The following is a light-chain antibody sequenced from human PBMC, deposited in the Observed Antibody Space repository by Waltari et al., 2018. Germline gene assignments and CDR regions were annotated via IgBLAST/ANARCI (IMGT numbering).Light chain of an antibody. CDR1: QSVSSSY. CDR2: RAS. CDR3: QQYGSSPPLT. J-gene: IGKJ4*01. V-gene: IGKV3-20*01. Sequence: EIVLTQSPGTLSLSPGERATLSCRASQSVSSSYLARYQQKPGQAPRLLIFRASSRATGIPDRFSGSGSGTDFTLTISRLEPEDFAVYYCQQYGSSPPLTFGGGTKVEIK.